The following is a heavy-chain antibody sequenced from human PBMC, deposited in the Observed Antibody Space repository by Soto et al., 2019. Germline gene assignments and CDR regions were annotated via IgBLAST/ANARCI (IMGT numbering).Heavy chain of an antibody. D-gene: IGHD3-3*02. CDR2: IYWNDDK. V-gene: IGHV2-5*01. CDR1: GFSLTASGGA. J-gene: IGHJ3*01. CDR3: AHKVSLTISPALEF. Sequence: QITLKESGPTLVKPTQTLTLTCAFSGFSLTASGGAVGWIRQPPGKALAWLAFIYWNDDKRYNASMKSRLTVTRDTSTSQVVLTMSNMDPDDTATYYCAHKVSLTISPALEFWGRGTMVIVAS.